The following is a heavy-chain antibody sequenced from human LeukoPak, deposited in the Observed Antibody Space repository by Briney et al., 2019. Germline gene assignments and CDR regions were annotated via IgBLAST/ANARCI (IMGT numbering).Heavy chain of an antibody. D-gene: IGHD2-2*01. J-gene: IGHJ4*02. CDR3: ARGCTTTSRYDY. CDR2: RNEDGNRK. CDR1: GFTFSSYG. V-gene: IGHV3-7*01. Sequence: PGGSLRLSCAASGFTFSSYGMSWVRQAPGKGLEWVANRNEDGNRKYYVDSVKGRFTISRDNAKNSLYLHMNSLRAEDTAVYYCARGCTTTSRYDYWGQGTLVTVSS.